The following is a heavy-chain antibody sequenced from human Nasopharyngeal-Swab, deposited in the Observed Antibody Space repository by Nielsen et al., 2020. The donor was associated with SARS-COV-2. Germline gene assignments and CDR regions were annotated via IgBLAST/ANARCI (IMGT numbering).Heavy chain of an antibody. CDR3: ARDWSRAFDV. CDR1: GFTFSSLW. CDR2: IKPDGGEK. J-gene: IGHJ3*01. V-gene: IGHV3-7*01. Sequence: GGSLRLSCAASGFTFSSLWMSWVRQVPGKGLEWVADIKPDGGEKFYVDSVKGRFTISRDNAKNSMSLQMNSLRVEDTAVYYCARDWSRAFDVWGQGTMVTVSS.